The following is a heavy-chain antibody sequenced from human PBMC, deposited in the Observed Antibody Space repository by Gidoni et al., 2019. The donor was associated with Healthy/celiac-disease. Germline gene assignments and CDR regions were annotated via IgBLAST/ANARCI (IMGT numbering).Heavy chain of an antibody. J-gene: IGHJ3*02. V-gene: IGHV4-34*01. CDR1: GGSFGGSS. CDR3: ARVGVVVPAAHNRRCSFDI. Sequence: QEQLQQRNAGLLKTSETLSLTSPVPGGSFGGSSWRWIRQHPGKRLEWIGEINHRGSTNYNPSLQRPVTISVDTPDSHFSLKLSSVTPSDTAVYYCARVGVVVPAAHNRRCSFDIWGQGTMVTVSS. D-gene: IGHD2-2*01. CDR2: INHRGST.